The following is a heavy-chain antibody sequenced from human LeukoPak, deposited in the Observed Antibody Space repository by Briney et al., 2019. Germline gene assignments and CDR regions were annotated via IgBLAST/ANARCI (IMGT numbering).Heavy chain of an antibody. CDR1: GYTFTSYY. J-gene: IGHJ4*02. V-gene: IGHV1-46*03. D-gene: IGHD5-18*01. CDR3: ARGRRTTAMGSSQGY. CDR2: INPSGGST. Sequence: ASVKVSCKASGYTFTSYYMHRVRQAPGQGLEWMGIINPSGGSTSYAQKFQGRVTMTRDTSTSTVYMELSSLRSEDTAVYYCARGRRTTAMGSSQGYWGQGTLVTVSS.